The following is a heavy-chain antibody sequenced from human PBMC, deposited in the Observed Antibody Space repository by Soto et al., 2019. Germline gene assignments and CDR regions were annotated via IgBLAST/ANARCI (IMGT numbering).Heavy chain of an antibody. CDR2: MDPNSGST. Sequence: GASVKVSCKASGYTFTTYDINWVRQAPGQGLEWLGWMDPNSGSTGYAQNFQGRITMTRNISRNTAHMELSSLQSEDTDVYYCARERKFDFWRKGLDVWGQWTTVTVSS. CDR1: GYTFTTYD. J-gene: IGHJ6*02. V-gene: IGHV1-8*01. CDR3: ARERKFDFWRKGLDV. D-gene: IGHD3-3*01.